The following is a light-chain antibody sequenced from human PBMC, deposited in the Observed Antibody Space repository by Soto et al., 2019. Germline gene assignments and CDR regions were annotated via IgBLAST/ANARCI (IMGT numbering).Light chain of an antibody. CDR1: KSLVHSDGIAY. V-gene: IGKV2-30*02. J-gene: IGKJ5*01. Sequence: LTPTVTLVHPAVISSRFNKSLVHSDGIAYFSWFQQRPGRSPRRLIYKVSNRDSGVPARFSGSGSGTDFALKISRLEAEDVGVYYCMQWTQFTIRFGQVTRPEIK. CDR2: KVS. CDR3: MQWTQFTIR.